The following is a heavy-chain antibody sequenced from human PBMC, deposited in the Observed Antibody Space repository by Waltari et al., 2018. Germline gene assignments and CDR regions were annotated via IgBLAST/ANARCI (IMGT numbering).Heavy chain of an antibody. J-gene: IGHJ6*02. Sequence: QAQLVESGGGVVQPGRSLRLSCAASGFPFRSTGLDWVRQAQGKGLEGVAIISYDGSNKYYADSVKGRFTISRDNSKNTLYLEMNSLRAEDTAVYYCAKEVYYGLDVWGRGTTVTVSS. CDR2: ISYDGSNK. V-gene: IGHV3-30*18. CDR3: AKEVYYGLDV. CDR1: GFPFRSTG.